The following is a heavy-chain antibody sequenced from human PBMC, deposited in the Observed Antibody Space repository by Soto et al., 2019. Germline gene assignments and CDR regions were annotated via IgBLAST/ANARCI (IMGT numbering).Heavy chain of an antibody. CDR1: GYTFTSYD. Sequence: ASVKVSCKASGYTFTSYDMHWVRQAPGQRLEWMGWINAGNGNTKYSQKFQGRVTITRDTSASTAYMELSSLRSEDTAVYYCARDPGHSYGYNWGQGTLVTVSS. V-gene: IGHV1-3*01. CDR2: INAGNGNT. CDR3: ARDPGHSYGYN. J-gene: IGHJ4*02. D-gene: IGHD5-18*01.